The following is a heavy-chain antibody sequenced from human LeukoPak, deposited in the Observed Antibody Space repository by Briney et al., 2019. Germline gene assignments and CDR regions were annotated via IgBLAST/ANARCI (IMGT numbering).Heavy chain of an antibody. D-gene: IGHD2-15*01. CDR2: IYYSGST. CDR3: XXXXXGGSCYSGYFDY. Sequence: SETLSLTCTVSGGSISSGGYYWSWIRQHPGKGLEWIGYIYYSGSTYYNPSLKSRVTISVDTSKNQFSLKLSSVTAADTAVYYXXXXXXGGSCYSGYFDYWGQGTLVTVSS. CDR1: GGSISSGGYY. J-gene: IGHJ4*02. V-gene: IGHV4-31*03.